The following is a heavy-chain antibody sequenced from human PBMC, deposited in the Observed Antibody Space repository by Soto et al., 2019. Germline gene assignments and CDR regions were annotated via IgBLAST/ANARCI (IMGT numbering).Heavy chain of an antibody. V-gene: IGHV1-69*06. CDR3: ARDRGREYFDY. D-gene: IGHD2-15*01. Sequence: PSVKVSCKASGGTFSSYAISWVRQAPGQGLEWMGGIIPIFGTANYAQKFQGRVTITADKSTSTAYMELSSLRSEDTAVYYCARDRGREYFDYWGQGTLVTSPQ. CDR2: IIPIFGTA. J-gene: IGHJ4*02. CDR1: GGTFSSYA.